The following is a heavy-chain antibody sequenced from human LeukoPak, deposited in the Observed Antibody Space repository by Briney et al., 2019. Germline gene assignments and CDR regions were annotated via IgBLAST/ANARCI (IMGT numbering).Heavy chain of an antibody. V-gene: IGHV4-38-2*01. Sequence: PSETLSLTCAVSGYSINSAYYWGWIRQPPGKGLEWIASMYHSDITYYNSSLKSRATISVDTSKNQFSLKLNSVTAADTSVYYCARLTPGKNWFDPWGHGTLVTVSS. CDR3: ARLTPGKNWFDP. D-gene: IGHD3-10*01. CDR2: MYHSDIT. CDR1: GYSINSAYY. J-gene: IGHJ5*02.